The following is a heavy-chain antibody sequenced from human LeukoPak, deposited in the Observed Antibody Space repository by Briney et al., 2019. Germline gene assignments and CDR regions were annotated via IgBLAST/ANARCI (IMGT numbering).Heavy chain of an antibody. D-gene: IGHD1-7*01. CDR1: GYSISSGYY. V-gene: IGHV4-38-2*02. Sequence: PSETLSLTCTVSGYSISSGYYWGWIRQPPGKGLEWIGSIYHSGSTYYNPSLKSRVTISVDTSKNQFSLKLSSVTAADTAVYYCARVKSQPQNWSYSYYYYGMDVWGQGTTVTVSS. J-gene: IGHJ6*02. CDR2: IYHSGST. CDR3: ARVKSQPQNWSYSYYYYGMDV.